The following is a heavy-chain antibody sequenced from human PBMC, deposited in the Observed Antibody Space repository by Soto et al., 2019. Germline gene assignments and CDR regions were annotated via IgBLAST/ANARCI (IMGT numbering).Heavy chain of an antibody. J-gene: IGHJ5*02. V-gene: IGHV4-4*02. CDR1: GGSISSDKW. CDR2: ISHRGST. CDR3: AAIPLTSGVVSGRFDP. Sequence: QLHLQESGPGLVKPSGTLALTCAVSGGSISSDKWWTWVRQPPGKGLEWIGEISHRGSTNYSPSFKSRRSLSVDTTKTQFSLRLTSVTAADTAIYYCAAIPLTSGVVSGRFDPWGQGIMVTVS. D-gene: IGHD3-3*01.